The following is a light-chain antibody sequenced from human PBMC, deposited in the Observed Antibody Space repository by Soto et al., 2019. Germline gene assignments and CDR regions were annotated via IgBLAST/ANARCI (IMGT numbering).Light chain of an antibody. CDR3: QQYGSSPLT. J-gene: IGKJ4*01. V-gene: IGKV3-20*01. CDR1: QSVSDGY. Sequence: EIGLTQSPGTLSFSPGEGATLSFRASQSVSDGYLAWYQQKPGQAPRLLIYGASSRATGISDRFSGSGSGTDFTLTISRLEPEDFALYYCQQYGSSPLTFGGGTNVDI. CDR2: GAS.